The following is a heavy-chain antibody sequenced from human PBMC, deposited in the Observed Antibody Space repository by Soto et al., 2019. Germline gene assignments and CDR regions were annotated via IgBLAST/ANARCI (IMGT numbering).Heavy chain of an antibody. CDR2: ISGSGGST. CDR3: AKADSPGGMSSVSYSPFDY. Sequence: GGSLRLSCAASGLTFSSYAMSWVRQAPGKGLEWVSAISGSGGSTYYADSVKGRFTISRDNSKNTLYLQMNSLRAEDTAVYYCAKADSPGGMSSVSYSPFDYWGQGTLVTVSS. V-gene: IGHV3-23*01. J-gene: IGHJ4*02. D-gene: IGHD1-26*01. CDR1: GLTFSSYA.